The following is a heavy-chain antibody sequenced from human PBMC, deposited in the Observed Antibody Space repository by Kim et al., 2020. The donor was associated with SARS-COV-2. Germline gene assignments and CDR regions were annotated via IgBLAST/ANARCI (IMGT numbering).Heavy chain of an antibody. D-gene: IGHD3-10*01. CDR1: GGSISSGGYY. V-gene: IGHV4-31*03. CDR2: IYYSGST. CDR3: AGYYYGSGSRFDY. J-gene: IGHJ4*02. Sequence: SETLSLTCTVSGGSISSGGYYWSWIRQHPGKGLEWIGYIYYSGSTYYNPSLKSRVTISVDTSKNQFSLKLSSVTAADTAVYYCAGYYYGSGSRFDYWGQGTLVTVSS.